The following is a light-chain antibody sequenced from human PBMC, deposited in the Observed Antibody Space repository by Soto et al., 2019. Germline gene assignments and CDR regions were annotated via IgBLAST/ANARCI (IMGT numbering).Light chain of an antibody. CDR2: AAS. CDR3: QQSYSSPRT. CDR1: QSITSY. Sequence: DIQMTQSPSSLSASVGDRVTITCRASQSITSYLHWYQKKSGKAPKLLIHAASRLQSGVPSRFSGSGSGTDFTLTISSLHPEDSATYYCQQSYSSPRTFGRGTNVELK. V-gene: IGKV1-39*01. J-gene: IGKJ1*01.